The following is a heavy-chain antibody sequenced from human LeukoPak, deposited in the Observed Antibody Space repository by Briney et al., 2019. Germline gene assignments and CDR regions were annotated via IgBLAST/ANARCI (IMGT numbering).Heavy chain of an antibody. Sequence: SETLSLTCSVSGGSISSSTYYWGWIRQPPGKGLEWIGSIYYSGNTYYNPSLKSRITISVDTSKNQFSLKLSSVTAADAAVYYCARDEYPYGGRTHPYFFDYWGQGTLVTVSS. V-gene: IGHV4-39*07. CDR3: ARDEYPYGGRTHPYFFDY. J-gene: IGHJ4*02. CDR1: GGSISSSTYY. CDR2: IYYSGNT. D-gene: IGHD3-10*01.